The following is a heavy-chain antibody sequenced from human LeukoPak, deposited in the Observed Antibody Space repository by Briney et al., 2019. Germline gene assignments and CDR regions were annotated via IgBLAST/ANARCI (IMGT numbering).Heavy chain of an antibody. J-gene: IGHJ4*02. CDR1: GGTFSSYA. D-gene: IGHD6-19*01. Sequence: SVKVSCKASGGTFSSYAISWVGQAPGQGLEWMGRIIPILGIANYAQKFQGRVTITADKSTSTAYMELSSLRSEDTAVYYCARPKYSSGYYFDYWGQGTLVTVSS. CDR3: ARPKYSSGYYFDY. V-gene: IGHV1-69*04. CDR2: IIPILGIA.